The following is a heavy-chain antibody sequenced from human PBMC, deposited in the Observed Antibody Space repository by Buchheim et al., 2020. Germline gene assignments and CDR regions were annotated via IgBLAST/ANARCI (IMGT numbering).Heavy chain of an antibody. Sequence: QVQLVESGGGVVQPGRSLRLSCAASGFTFSSYGMHWVRQAPGKGLEWVAVISFHGNNKYYADSVKGRFTVYRDNSKNTVYLQMRSLRAEDTAIYYCAKDLRNCGGSSSCYGMDVWGQGTT. CDR2: ISFHGNNK. V-gene: IGHV3-30*18. D-gene: IGHD2-2*01. J-gene: IGHJ6*02. CDR3: AKDLRNCGGSSSCYGMDV. CDR1: GFTFSSYG.